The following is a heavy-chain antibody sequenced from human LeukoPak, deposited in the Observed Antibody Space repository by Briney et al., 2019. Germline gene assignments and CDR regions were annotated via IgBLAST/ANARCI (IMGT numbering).Heavy chain of an antibody. J-gene: IGHJ3*02. CDR2: INHSGST. CDR3: ASPTLVGPYAFDI. V-gene: IGHV4-61*01. D-gene: IGHD1-26*01. CDR1: GGSVSSASYY. Sequence: SETLSLTCTVSGGSVSSASYYWTWIRQPPGKGLEWIGEINHSGSTNYNPSLKSRVTISVDTSKNQFSLKLSSVTAADTAVYYCASPTLVGPYAFDIWGQGTMVTVSS.